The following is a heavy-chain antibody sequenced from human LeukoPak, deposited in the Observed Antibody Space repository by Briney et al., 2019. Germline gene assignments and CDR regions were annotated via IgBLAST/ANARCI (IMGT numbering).Heavy chain of an antibody. V-gene: IGHV4-61*02. Sequence: SETLSLTCTVSGDSVSSSSYYWTWIRQSAGKGLEWIGRIYITGSTNYNPSLKSRVTISLDTSKNQFSLKLSSVTAADTAVYYCARRSYYRPNDAFDIWGQGTMVTVSS. CDR1: GDSVSSSSYY. CDR3: ARRSYYRPNDAFDI. J-gene: IGHJ3*02. D-gene: IGHD1-26*01. CDR2: IYITGST.